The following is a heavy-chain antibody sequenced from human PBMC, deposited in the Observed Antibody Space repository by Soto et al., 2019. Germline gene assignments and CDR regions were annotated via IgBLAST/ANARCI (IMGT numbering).Heavy chain of an antibody. CDR3: AKGVEGATVDYYYYGMDV. J-gene: IGHJ6*02. CDR2: ISYDGSNK. D-gene: IGHD1-26*01. Sequence: SLRLSCAASGFTFSSYGMHWVRQAPGKGLEWVAVISYDGSNKYYADSVKGRFTISRDNSKNTLYLQMNSLRAEDTAVYYCAKGVEGATVDYYYYGMDVWGQGTTVTVSS. CDR1: GFTFSSYG. V-gene: IGHV3-30*18.